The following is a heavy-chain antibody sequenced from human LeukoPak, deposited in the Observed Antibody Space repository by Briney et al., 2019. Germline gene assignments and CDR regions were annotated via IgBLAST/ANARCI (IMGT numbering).Heavy chain of an antibody. CDR3: ARAAAGKDYFDY. D-gene: IGHD6-13*01. V-gene: IGHV3-21*01. CDR1: GFTFSSYS. CDR2: ISSSSSYI. Sequence: GGSLRLSCAASGFTFSSYSMNWVRQAPGKGLEWVSSISSSSSYIYYADSVKGRFTISRDNAKNSLYLQMNSLRAEHTAVYFCARAAAGKDYFDYRGQGTLVTVSS. J-gene: IGHJ4*02.